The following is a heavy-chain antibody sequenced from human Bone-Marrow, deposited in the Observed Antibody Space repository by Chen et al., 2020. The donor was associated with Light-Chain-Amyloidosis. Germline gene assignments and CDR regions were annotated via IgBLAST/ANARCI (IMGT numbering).Heavy chain of an antibody. D-gene: IGHD2-2*01. Sequence: QVQLVQSGAEVKKPGSSVKVSCKASGGTFSSYAISWVRQAPGQGLEWMGGIIPIFGTANYAQKFQGRVTITADESTSTAYMELSSLRSEDTAVYYCARDMGCSSTSCLADNWFDPWGQGTLVTVSS. V-gene: IGHV1-69*01. J-gene: IGHJ5*02. CDR3: ARDMGCSSTSCLADNWFDP. CDR1: GGTFSSYA. CDR2: IIPIFGTA.